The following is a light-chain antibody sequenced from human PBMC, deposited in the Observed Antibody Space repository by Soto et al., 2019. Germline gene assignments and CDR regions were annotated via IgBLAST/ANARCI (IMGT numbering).Light chain of an antibody. CDR2: EVS. J-gene: IGLJ1*01. CDR3: CSYTTRTTYV. CDR1: SSDVGSYNR. V-gene: IGLV2-18*02. Sequence: QSVLTQPASVSESPGQSITVSCTGTSSDVGSYNRVSWYQQPPGTAPKLIIYEVSNRPLGVPDRFFGSKSGNTASLTISGLQAEDEADYYCCSYTTRTTYVFGTGTKVTVL.